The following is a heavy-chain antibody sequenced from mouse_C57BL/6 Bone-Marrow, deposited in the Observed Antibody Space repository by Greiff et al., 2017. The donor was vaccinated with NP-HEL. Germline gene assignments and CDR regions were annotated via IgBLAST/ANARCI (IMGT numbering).Heavy chain of an antibody. D-gene: IGHD1-1*01. CDR3: ARKPLNYYGSSYRYFDV. Sequence: VQLQQSGAELARPGASVKLSCKASGYTFTSYGISWVKQRTGQGLEWIGEIYPGSGNTYYNEKFKGKATLTADKSSSTAYMELRSLTSEDSAVYFCARKPLNYYGSSYRYFDVWGTGTTVTVSS. V-gene: IGHV1-81*01. CDR1: GYTFTSYG. CDR2: IYPGSGNT. J-gene: IGHJ1*03.